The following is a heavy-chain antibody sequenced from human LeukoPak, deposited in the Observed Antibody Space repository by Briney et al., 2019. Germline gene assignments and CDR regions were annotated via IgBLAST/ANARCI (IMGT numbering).Heavy chain of an antibody. Sequence: GSLRLSCAASGFTFSSYSMNWVRQAPGKGLEWIGEINHSGSINYNPSLKSRVTISVDTSKNQFSLKLSSVTAADTAVYYCARGVSEIAAAYYYYGMDVWGQGTTVTVSS. D-gene: IGHD6-13*01. J-gene: IGHJ6*02. CDR3: ARGVSEIAAAYYYYGMDV. CDR2: INHSGSI. V-gene: IGHV4-34*01. CDR1: GFTFSSYS.